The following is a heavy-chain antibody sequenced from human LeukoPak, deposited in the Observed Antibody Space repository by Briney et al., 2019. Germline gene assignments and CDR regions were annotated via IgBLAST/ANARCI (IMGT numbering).Heavy chain of an antibody. CDR1: GGSVSSGSYY. CDR3: AREASRMAHP. CDR2: IYYSGST. J-gene: IGHJ5*02. Sequence: SETLSLTCTVSGGSVSSGSYYWSWIRQPPGKGLEWIGYIYYSGSTNYNPSLKSRVTISVDTSKNQFSLKLSSVTAADTAVYYRAREASRMAHPWGQGTLVTVSS. D-gene: IGHD5-24*01. V-gene: IGHV4-61*01.